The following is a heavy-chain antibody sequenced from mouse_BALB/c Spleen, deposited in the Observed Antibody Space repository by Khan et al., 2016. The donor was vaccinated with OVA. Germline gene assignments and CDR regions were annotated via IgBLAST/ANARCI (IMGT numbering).Heavy chain of an antibody. CDR2: IWAGGGT. V-gene: IGHV2-9*02. Sequence: QVQLKQSGPGLVAPSQSLSITCTASGFSLTSYGVHWVRQPPGKDLEWLGVIWAGGGTNYNSALMTRRSISKDNSKSQVFLKMNSLQTDDTAMYYCARLEDIWGQGTTLTVSS. J-gene: IGHJ2*01. D-gene: IGHD1-3*01. CDR3: ARLEDI. CDR1: GFSLTSYG.